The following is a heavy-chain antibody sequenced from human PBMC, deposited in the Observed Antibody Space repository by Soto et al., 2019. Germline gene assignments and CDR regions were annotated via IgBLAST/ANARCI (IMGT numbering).Heavy chain of an antibody. Sequence: GGSLRLSCAASGFTFSSYAMSWVRQAPGKGLEWVSAISGSGGSTYYADSVKGRFTISRDNSKNTLYLQMNSLRAEDTAVYYCAKARWYSSSWPREFYHSYGMDVWGQGTTVTLSS. D-gene: IGHD6-13*01. V-gene: IGHV3-23*01. CDR1: GFTFSSYA. J-gene: IGHJ6*02. CDR3: AKARWYSSSWPREFYHSYGMDV. CDR2: ISGSGGST.